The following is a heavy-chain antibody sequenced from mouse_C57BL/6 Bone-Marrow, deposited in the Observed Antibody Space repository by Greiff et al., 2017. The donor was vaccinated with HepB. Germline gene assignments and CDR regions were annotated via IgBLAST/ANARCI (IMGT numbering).Heavy chain of an antibody. Sequence: QVTLKVCGPGILQPSQTLSLTCSFSGFSLSTFGMGVGRLRQPSGKGLEWLRHIWWDDDKYYNPALKSRLTISKDTSNNQVCLKIANVDTADTATYYCARMRYYGKDAMDYWGQGTAVTVSS. V-gene: IGHV8-8*01. D-gene: IGHD1-1*01. J-gene: IGHJ4*01. CDR3: ARMRYYGKDAMDY. CDR2: IWWDDDK. CDR1: GFSLSTFGMG.